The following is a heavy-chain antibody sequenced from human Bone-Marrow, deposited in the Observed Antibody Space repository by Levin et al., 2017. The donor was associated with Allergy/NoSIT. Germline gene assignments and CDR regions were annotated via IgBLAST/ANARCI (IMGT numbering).Heavy chain of an antibody. Sequence: GGSLRLSCVASGFTFSDYHMSWIRQAPGKGLEWISDISSTGSLIDDADSVKGRFSISRDNAKDSMYLQMDSLRHEDAAVYYCARRVSLRVGFDVWGQGTTVTVSS. J-gene: IGHJ6*02. CDR3: ARRVSLRVGFDV. D-gene: IGHD3-16*02. CDR1: GFTFSDYH. V-gene: IGHV3-11*01. CDR2: ISSTGSLI.